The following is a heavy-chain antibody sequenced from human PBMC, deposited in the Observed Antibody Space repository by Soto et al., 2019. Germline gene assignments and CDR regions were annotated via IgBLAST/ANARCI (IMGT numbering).Heavy chain of an antibody. CDR3: ARVGPWVPYYYDSSPYTFENWFDP. D-gene: IGHD3-22*01. Sequence: SETLSLTCAVSGYSISSGYYWGWLRQPPGKGLEWIGSIYRGGSTYYNPSLNSRVTLSIDMTNNHVSLILNSVTAADTAVYYCARVGPWVPYYYDSSPYTFENWFDPWGQGTLVTVSS. V-gene: IGHV4-38-2*01. J-gene: IGHJ5*02. CDR1: GYSISSGYY. CDR2: IYRGGST.